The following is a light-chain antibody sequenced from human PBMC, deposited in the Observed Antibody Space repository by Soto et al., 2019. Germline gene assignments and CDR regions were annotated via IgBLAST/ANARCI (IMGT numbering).Light chain of an antibody. CDR1: QSLLHSNGYNY. CDR2: LGS. CDR3: MQALQTPIT. Sequence: DIVMTQSPLSLPVTPGETASISCRSSQSLLHSNGYNYLEWDLQKPGQSPQLLIYLGSNRASGVHDRFSGSGSGTDFTLKISRVEAEDVGVYYCMQALQTPITVGPGTKVDIK. J-gene: IGKJ3*01. V-gene: IGKV2-28*01.